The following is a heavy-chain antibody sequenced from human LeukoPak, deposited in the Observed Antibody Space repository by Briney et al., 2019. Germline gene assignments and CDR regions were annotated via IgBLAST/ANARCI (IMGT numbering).Heavy chain of an antibody. V-gene: IGHV4-39*01. CDR3: ARQKMGHRVFDI. CDR1: GGSISSSSYY. D-gene: IGHD5-24*01. Sequence: PSETLSLTCTVSGGSISSSSYYWGWLPQPPGRGVEWIGSIYYSGSTYYNPSLKSRVTISVHTTKTQFSRKLSSVTAEATAVYYCARQKMGHRVFDIWGQGKMVTVSS. J-gene: IGHJ3*02. CDR2: IYYSGST.